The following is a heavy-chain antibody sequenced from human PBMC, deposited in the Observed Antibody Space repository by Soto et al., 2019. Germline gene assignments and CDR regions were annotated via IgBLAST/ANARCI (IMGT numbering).Heavy chain of an antibody. CDR1: GYTFTSYD. Sequence: GASVKVSCKASGYTFTSYDINWVRQATGQGLEWMGWMNPNSGNTGYAQKFQGRVTMTRNTSISTAYMELSSLRSEDTAVYYCARDLSLWFGELLFLPDWGQGTLVTVCS. V-gene: IGHV1-8*01. D-gene: IGHD3-10*01. CDR2: MNPNSGNT. J-gene: IGHJ4*02. CDR3: ARDLSLWFGELLFLPD.